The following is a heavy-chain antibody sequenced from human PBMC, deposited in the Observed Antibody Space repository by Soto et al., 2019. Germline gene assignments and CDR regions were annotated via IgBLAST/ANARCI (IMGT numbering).Heavy chain of an antibody. CDR3: ARVDYDFWSGYPQSLYYYYYYGMDV. V-gene: IGHV1-69*13. J-gene: IGHJ6*02. CDR1: GGTFSSYA. D-gene: IGHD3-3*01. Sequence: GASVKVSCKASGGTFSSYAISWVRQAPGQGLEWMGGIIPIFGTANYAQKFQGRVTITADESTSTAYMELSSLRSEDTAVYYCARVDYDFWSGYPQSLYYYYYYGMDVWGQGTTVTV. CDR2: IIPIFGTA.